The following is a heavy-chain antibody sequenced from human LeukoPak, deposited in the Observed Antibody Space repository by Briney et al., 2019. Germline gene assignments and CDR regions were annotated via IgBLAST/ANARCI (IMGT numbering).Heavy chain of an antibody. CDR2: INSDGSST. J-gene: IGHJ4*02. CDR1: GFTFSSYW. V-gene: IGHV3-74*01. CDR3: ARRLAVPGTPIDY. Sequence: TGGSLRLSCAASGFTFSSYWMHWVRQAPGKGLVWVSHINSDGSSTSYADSVKGRFTISRDNAKNTLYLQMNSLRAEDTAVYYCARRLAVPGTPIDYWGQGTLVTVSS. D-gene: IGHD6-13*01.